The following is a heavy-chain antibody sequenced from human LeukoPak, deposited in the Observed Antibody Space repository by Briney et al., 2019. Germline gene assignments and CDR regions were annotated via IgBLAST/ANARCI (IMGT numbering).Heavy chain of an antibody. Sequence: GGSLRLSCAASGFTLSDVWMSWVRRAPGKGLAWVANISQDGSEIHYVDSVKGRFTISRDNAKNSLYLQMNRLRAEDTAVYYCARGSRLHFYGRTQEHFDTWGLGTLVTVSS. CDR1: GFTLSDVW. CDR3: ARGSRLHFYGRTQEHFDT. V-gene: IGHV3-7*01. CDR2: ISQDGSEI. J-gene: IGHJ4*02. D-gene: IGHD3-10*01.